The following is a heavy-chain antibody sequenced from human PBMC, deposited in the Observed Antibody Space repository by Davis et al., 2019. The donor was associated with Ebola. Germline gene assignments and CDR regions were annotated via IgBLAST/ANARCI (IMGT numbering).Heavy chain of an antibody. D-gene: IGHD5-12*01. CDR3: ARDGIIVADAFDI. V-gene: IGHV1-2*06. Sequence: AASVKVSCKASGYTFTGYYMHWVRQAPGQSLEWMGRINPNSGGTNYAQKFQGRVTMARDTSISTVYMELSSLRSDDTAVYYCARDGIIVADAFDIWGQGTLVTVSS. CDR1: GYTFTGYY. J-gene: IGHJ3*02. CDR2: INPNSGGT.